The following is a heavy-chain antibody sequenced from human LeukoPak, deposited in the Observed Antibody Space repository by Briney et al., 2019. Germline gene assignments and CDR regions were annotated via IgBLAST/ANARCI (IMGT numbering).Heavy chain of an antibody. D-gene: IGHD3-10*01. V-gene: IGHV3-23*01. CDR3: ANEYYYGSGSYYIVDAFDI. Sequence: TGGSLRLSCAASGFTFSTYAMSWVRQAPGKGLEWVSAISGSGGSTYYADSVKGRFTISRDDSKNTLHLQMNSLRAEDTAVYYCANEYYYGSGSYYIVDAFDIWGQGTMVTVSS. J-gene: IGHJ3*02. CDR1: GFTFSTYA. CDR2: ISGSGGST.